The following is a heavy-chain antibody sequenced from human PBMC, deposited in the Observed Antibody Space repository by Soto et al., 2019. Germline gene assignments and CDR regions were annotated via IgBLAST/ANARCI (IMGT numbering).Heavy chain of an antibody. V-gene: IGHV1-18*01. J-gene: IGHJ6*02. Sequence: QVQLVQSGAEVKKPGASVKVSCKASGYTFTSYGISWVRQAPGQGLEWMGWISAYNGNTNYAQKLQGRVTMTTDTSTRTAHMQLRGLGSDDTAGYDCARDRGDSSGWYVGVGGYYGVDVWGQGVTVTVSS. CDR3: ARDRGDSSGWYVGVGGYYGVDV. CDR2: ISAYNGNT. CDR1: GYTFTSYG. D-gene: IGHD6-19*01.